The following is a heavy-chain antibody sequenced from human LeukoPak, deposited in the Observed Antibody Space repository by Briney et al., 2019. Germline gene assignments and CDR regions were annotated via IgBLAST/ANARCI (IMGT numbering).Heavy chain of an antibody. V-gene: IGHV3-30*07. CDR3: ARVPITPAGYYYYGMDV. D-gene: IGHD2-2*01. J-gene: IGHJ6*02. CDR1: GFPLTDYY. Sequence: PGGSLRLSCAASGFPLTDYYMSWLRQAXGXXXXXXXXXXXDGSNKHHADSVKGRFTISRDNSKKTLYLQMYSLRAEDTAIYYCARVPITPAGYYYYGMDVWGQGTTVTVSS. CDR2: XXXDGSNK.